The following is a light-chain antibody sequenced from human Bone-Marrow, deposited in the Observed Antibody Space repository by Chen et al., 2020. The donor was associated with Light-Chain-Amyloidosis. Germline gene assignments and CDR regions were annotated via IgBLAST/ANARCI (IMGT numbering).Light chain of an antibody. J-gene: IGLJ3*02. CDR1: SGSIATNY. CDR2: EDD. Sequence: NFTLTQPHSVSASPGKTVIISCTRSSGSIATNYVQWYQQRPGSSPTTVIYEDDQRPSGVPDRFSGSIGRSSNAASLTISGLKTEDEADYYCQSYQGSSQGVFGGGTKLTVL. CDR3: QSYQGSSQGV. V-gene: IGLV6-57*01.